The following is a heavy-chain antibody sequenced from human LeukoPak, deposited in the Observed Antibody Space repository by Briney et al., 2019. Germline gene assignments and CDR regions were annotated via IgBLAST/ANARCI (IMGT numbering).Heavy chain of an antibody. D-gene: IGHD1-26*01. CDR1: GFIFSSYA. CDR3: ARESGSYYGVTLDY. CDR2: VYDDGSRP. Sequence: PGGSLRLSCAASGFIFSSYAMSWVRQAPGKGLVWVSRVYDDGSRPAYADSVKGRFTISRDNSKNTLYLQMNSLRAEDTAVYYCARESGSYYGVTLDYWGQGTLVTVSS. J-gene: IGHJ4*02. V-gene: IGHV3-74*03.